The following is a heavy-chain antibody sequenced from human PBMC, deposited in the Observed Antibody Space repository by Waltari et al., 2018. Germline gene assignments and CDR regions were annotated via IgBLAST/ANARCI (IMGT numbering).Heavy chain of an antibody. V-gene: IGHV3-33*06. CDR2: VWSDGNEK. J-gene: IGHJ3*02. CDR1: GLHMSSYF. CDR3: AKEQEAFDI. Sequence: QLQLVESGGGVVQPGKSLRLSCAGSGLHMSSYFMDWVRQAPGKGLEGVAVVWSDGNEKYYGDSVKGRFTISRDNSKNIVYLQMNSLRAEDTAVYFCAKEQEAFDIWGQGTVVTVS.